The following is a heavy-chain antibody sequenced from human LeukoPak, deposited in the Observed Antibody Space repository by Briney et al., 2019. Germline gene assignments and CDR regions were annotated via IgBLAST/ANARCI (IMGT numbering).Heavy chain of an antibody. CDR1: GGSFSGYY. CDR3: ARATYGRLGY. Sequence: SETLSLTRAVYGGSFSGYYWSWIRQPPGKGLEWIGEINHSGSTNYNPSLKSRVTISVDTSKNQFSLKLSSVTAADTAVYYCARATYGRLGYWGQGTLVTVSS. J-gene: IGHJ4*02. D-gene: IGHD3-16*01. V-gene: IGHV4-34*01. CDR2: INHSGST.